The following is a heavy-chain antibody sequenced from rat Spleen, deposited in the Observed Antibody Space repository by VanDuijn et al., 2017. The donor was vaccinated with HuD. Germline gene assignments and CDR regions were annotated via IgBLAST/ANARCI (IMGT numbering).Heavy chain of an antibody. CDR2: ISYEGSST. CDR3: ARHPDFMYTTDYYFDY. V-gene: IGHV5-22*01. J-gene: IGHJ2*01. CDR1: GFTFSDYY. Sequence: EVQLVESGGGLVQPGRSMKLSCAASGFTFSDYYMAWVRQAPKKGLEWVASISYEGSSTYYGDSVKGRFTISRDNAKSTLYLQMNSLRSEDTATYYCARHPDFMYTTDYYFDYWGQGVMVTVSS. D-gene: IGHD1-6*01.